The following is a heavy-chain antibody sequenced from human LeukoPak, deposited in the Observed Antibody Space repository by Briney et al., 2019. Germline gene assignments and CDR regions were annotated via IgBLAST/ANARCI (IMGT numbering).Heavy chain of an antibody. V-gene: IGHV3-11*01. D-gene: IGHD4-17*01. CDR1: GFTFSDYY. CDR2: ISSSGSTI. CDR3: ARSRGIRKHGYGDYVWFDP. J-gene: IGHJ5*02. Sequence: PGGSLRLSCAASGFTFSDYYTSWIRQAPGKGLEWVSYISSSGSTIYYADSVKGRFTISRDNAKNSLYLQMNSQRAEDTAVYYCARSRGIRKHGYGDYVWFDPWGQGTLVTVSS.